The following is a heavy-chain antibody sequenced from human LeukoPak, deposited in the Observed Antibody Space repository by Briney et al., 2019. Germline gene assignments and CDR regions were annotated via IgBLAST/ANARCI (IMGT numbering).Heavy chain of an antibody. D-gene: IGHD3-22*01. CDR3: AKDTDSSGYYSGYFDY. CDR1: GFTFSDYN. J-gene: IGHJ4*02. CDR2: ISRSGSTK. Sequence: GGSLRLSCAASGFTFSDYNMRWIRQAPGKGLEWVSSISRSGSTKYYADSVKGRFTISRDNSKNSLYLQMNSLRVEDTALYYCAKDTDSSGYYSGYFDYWGQGTLVTVSS. V-gene: IGHV3-11*01.